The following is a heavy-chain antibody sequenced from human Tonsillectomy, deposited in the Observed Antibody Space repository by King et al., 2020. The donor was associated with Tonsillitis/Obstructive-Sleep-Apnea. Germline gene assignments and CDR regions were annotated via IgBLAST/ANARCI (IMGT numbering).Heavy chain of an antibody. CDR1: GFTFSTYG. Sequence: VQLVESGGGVVQPGRSLRLSCAASGFTFSTYGMHWVRQAPGKGLEWVAVIWYDGSNKYYADSVKGRFTISRDNSKNTLYLQMNSLRAEDTAVYYCARVLGIYGDGGSDFDYWGQGTLVTVSS. CDR3: ARVLGIYGDGGSDFDY. D-gene: IGHD4-17*01. CDR2: IWYDGSNK. V-gene: IGHV3-33*01. J-gene: IGHJ4*02.